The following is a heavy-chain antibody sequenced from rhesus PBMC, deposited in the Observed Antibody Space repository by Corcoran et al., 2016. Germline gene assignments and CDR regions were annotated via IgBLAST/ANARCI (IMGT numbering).Heavy chain of an antibody. J-gene: IGHJ4*01. CDR2: INPYNGNT. V-gene: IGHV1S2*01. CDR1: GYTFTDYY. Sequence: QVQLVQSGAEVKKPGSSVKVSCKASGYTFTDYYMHWVRQAPLQWLEWMGWINPYNGNTTYAQKVQGRVTMTRDTSTSTADNELSSLRSEDTAVYYCARNFYSNFDYWGQGVLVTVSS. CDR3: ARNFYSNFDY. D-gene: IGHD4-23*01.